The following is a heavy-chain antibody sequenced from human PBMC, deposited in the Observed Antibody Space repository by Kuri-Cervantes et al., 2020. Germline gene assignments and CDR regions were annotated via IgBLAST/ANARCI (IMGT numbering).Heavy chain of an antibody. V-gene: IGHV4-34*01. Sequence: GSLRLSCAVYGASFSPYYWNWIRQPPGKGLEWIGEINHSGGTNYNPSLKSRVTISVDTSKNQFSLKLSSVTAADTAVYYCARGPPMFDPWGQGTLVTVSS. CDR2: INHSGGT. J-gene: IGHJ5*02. CDR3: ARGPPMFDP. CDR1: GASFSPYY.